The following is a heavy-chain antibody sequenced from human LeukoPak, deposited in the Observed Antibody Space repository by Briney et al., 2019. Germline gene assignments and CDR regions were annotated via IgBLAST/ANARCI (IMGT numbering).Heavy chain of an antibody. V-gene: IGHV3-21*01. D-gene: IGHD2-15*01. CDR2: IGSSTSYI. CDR1: GFTFSSDS. J-gene: IGHJ6*02. CDR3: ARVGPTYCSGGSCYYYYGMDV. Sequence: GGSLRLSCAASGFTFSSDSMNWVRQAPGKGLEWVSSIGSSTSYIYYADSVKGRFTISRDNAKNSLYLQVNSLRAEDTAVYYCARVGPTYCSGGSCYYYYGMDVWGQGTTVTVSS.